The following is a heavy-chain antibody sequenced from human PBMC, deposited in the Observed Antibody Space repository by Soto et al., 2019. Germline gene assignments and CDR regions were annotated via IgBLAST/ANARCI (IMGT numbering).Heavy chain of an antibody. CDR2: INPRGGRT. CDR3: AXXXXXXXXXXFFXGLDV. V-gene: IGHV1-46*04. J-gene: IGHJ6*02. CDR1: GYTFTSYS. Sequence: QVHLVQSGTEVKKPGASVTVSCRASGYTFTSYSLHWVRQAPGKGLEWMGLINPRGGRTTYAQKLQGRITITXDXXXSTXXMEXXXXRPEDTXXXXXAXXXXXXXXXXFFXGLDVWGQGTRVNVSS.